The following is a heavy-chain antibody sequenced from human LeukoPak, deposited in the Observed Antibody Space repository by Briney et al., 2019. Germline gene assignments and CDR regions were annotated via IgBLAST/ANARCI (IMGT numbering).Heavy chain of an antibody. CDR2: IYPGDSDT. D-gene: IGHD3-22*01. J-gene: IGHJ4*02. CDR1: GYSFTSYW. Sequence: GESLKISCKGSGYSFTSYWIGWVRQMPGKGLEWMGIIYPGDSDTRYSPSFQGQVTISADKSISTAYLQWSSLKASDTAMYYCARVRPNYYDSSGYYMDYWGQGTLVTVSS. V-gene: IGHV5-51*01. CDR3: ARVRPNYYDSSGYYMDY.